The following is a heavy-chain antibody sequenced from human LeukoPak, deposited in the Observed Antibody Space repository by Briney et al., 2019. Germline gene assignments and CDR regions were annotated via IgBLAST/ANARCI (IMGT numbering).Heavy chain of an antibody. CDR1: GFTFSNHG. Sequence: GGSLRLSCAASGFTFSNHGMNWVRQTPGKGLEWVSGISPSGDITYYADSVKGRFTISRDNSKNTLYLEVISLTAEDTAVYYCAKDDAWLRFGEWSQGTLVTVSS. CDR2: ISPSGDIT. D-gene: IGHD3-10*01. CDR3: AKDDAWLRFGE. V-gene: IGHV3-23*01. J-gene: IGHJ4*02.